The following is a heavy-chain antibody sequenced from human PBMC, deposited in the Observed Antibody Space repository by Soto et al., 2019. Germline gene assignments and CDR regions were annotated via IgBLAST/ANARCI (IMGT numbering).Heavy chain of an antibody. Sequence: SVKVSCKASGGTFSSYTITWVRQAPGQGLEWMGGITPMFGTPNYAQKFRGRVTITADESTSTAYMELSSLRSEDTAMYFCARDGTLYDSRAFYYLYWGQGTLVTVSS. V-gene: IGHV1-69*13. D-gene: IGHD3-22*01. J-gene: IGHJ4*02. CDR1: GGTFSSYT. CDR3: ARDGTLYDSRAFYYLY. CDR2: ITPMFGTP.